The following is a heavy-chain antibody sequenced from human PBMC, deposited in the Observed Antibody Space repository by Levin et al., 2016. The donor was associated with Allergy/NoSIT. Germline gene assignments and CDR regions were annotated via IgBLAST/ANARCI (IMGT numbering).Heavy chain of an antibody. Sequence: VRQAPGKGLEWVSGISWNSGSIGYADSVKGRFTISRDNAKNSLYLQMNSLRAEDTALYYCAKDTHYYDSSGHDYWGQGTPVTSPQ. D-gene: IGHD3-22*01. V-gene: IGHV3-9*01. J-gene: IGHJ4*02. CDR2: ISWNSGSI. CDR3: AKDTHYYDSSGHDY.